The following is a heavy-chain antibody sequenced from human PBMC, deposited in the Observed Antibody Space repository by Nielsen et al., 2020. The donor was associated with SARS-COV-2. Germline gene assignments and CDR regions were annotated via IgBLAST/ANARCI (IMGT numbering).Heavy chain of an antibody. D-gene: IGHD3-10*01. CDR3: ALITMVRGVDDAFDI. J-gene: IGHJ3*02. V-gene: IGHV3-9*01. CDR2: ISWNSGSI. Sequence: SLKISCAASGFTFDDYAMHWVRQAPGKGLEWVSGISWNSGSIGYADSVKGRFTISRDNAKNSLYLQMNSLRAEDTALYYCALITMVRGVDDAFDIWGQGTMVTVSS. CDR1: GFTFDDYA.